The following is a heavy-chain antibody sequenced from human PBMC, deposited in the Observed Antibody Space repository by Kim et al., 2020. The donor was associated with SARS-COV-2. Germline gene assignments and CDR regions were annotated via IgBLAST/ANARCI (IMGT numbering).Heavy chain of an antibody. CDR3: AKSGYFTTSICYCAFYV. D-gene: IGHD2-2*01. Sequence: GGSLRLSCTVSGFPFRSFAMNWVRQAPGKGLEWVAGIGTSDGRTYYAPSVKGRFTISKDLSKNTLYLQMNGLRVEDTALYYCAKSGYFTTSICYCAFYV. V-gene: IGHV3-23*01. CDR2: IGTSDGRT. CDR1: GFPFRSFA. J-gene: IGHJ3*01.